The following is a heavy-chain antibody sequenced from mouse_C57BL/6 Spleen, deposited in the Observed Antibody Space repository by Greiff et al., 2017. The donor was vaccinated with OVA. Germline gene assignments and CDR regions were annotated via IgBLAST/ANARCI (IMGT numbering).Heavy chain of an antibody. V-gene: IGHV1-55*01. CDR2: IYPGSGST. D-gene: IGHD2-4*01. CDR3: ASYDYSWFAY. Sequence: QVQLKESGAELVKPGASVKMSCKASGYTFTSYWITWVKQRPGQGLEWIGDIYPGSGSTNYNEKFKSKATLTVDTSSSTAYMQLSSLTSEDSAVYYCASYDYSWFAYWGQGTLVTVSA. J-gene: IGHJ3*01. CDR1: GYTFTSYW.